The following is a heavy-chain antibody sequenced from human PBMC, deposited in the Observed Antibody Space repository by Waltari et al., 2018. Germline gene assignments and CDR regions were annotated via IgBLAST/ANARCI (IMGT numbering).Heavy chain of an antibody. CDR2: ISNSGRTI. D-gene: IGHD3-16*01. Sequence: EVQLVESGGDLVQPGGSLRLSCATSGLNVSTSEMNWVRQAPGKGLEWVSYISNSGRTIYYVDSVKGRFTISRDNAMNSLYLQMNSLRADDTAVYYCARQYRYASGYFDYWGQGTLVTVSS. J-gene: IGHJ4*02. V-gene: IGHV3-48*03. CDR3: ARQYRYASGYFDY. CDR1: GLNVSTSE.